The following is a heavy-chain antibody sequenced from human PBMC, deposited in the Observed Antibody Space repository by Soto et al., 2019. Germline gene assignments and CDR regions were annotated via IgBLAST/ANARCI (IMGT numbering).Heavy chain of an antibody. CDR1: VFPFSSYA. CDR2: ISYDGSNK. D-gene: IGHD2-15*01. J-gene: IGHJ5*02. V-gene: IGHV3-30-3*01. CDR3: ARDRYCSGGSCYSGWFDP. Sequence: GGSLRLSCAASVFPFSSYAMHWVRQAPGKGLEWVAVISYDGSNKYYADSVKGRFTISRDNSKNTLYLQMNSLRAEDTAVYYCARDRYCSGGSCYSGWFDPWGQGTLVTVSS.